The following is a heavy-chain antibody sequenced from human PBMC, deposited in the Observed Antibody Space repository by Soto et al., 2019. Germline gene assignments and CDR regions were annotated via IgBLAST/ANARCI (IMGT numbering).Heavy chain of an antibody. CDR3: ARVSLRWFGELWDY. V-gene: IGHV3-15*01. Sequence: SCAASGFTLSNTWMSWVRQAPGKGLEWVGRIKSKSDGGTTDYAAPVNGRFTISRDDSKNTLYLQMNSLKTEDTAVYYCARVSLRWFGELWDYWGQGTLVTVSS. CDR1: GFTLSNTW. D-gene: IGHD3-10*01. CDR2: IKSKSDGGTT. J-gene: IGHJ4*02.